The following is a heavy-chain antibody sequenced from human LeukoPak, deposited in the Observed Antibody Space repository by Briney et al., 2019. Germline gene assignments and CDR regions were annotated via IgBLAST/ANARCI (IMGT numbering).Heavy chain of an antibody. CDR1: GFTFSNAW. J-gene: IGHJ4*02. CDR3: ARGSLLRYFDY. V-gene: IGHV3-64*01. D-gene: IGHD1-26*01. Sequence: PGGSLRLSCAASGFTFSNAWMSWVRQAPGKGLEYVSAISSNGGSTYYANSVKGRFTISRDNSKNTLYLQMGSLRAEDMAVYYCARGSLLRYFDYWGQGTLVTVSS. CDR2: ISSNGGST.